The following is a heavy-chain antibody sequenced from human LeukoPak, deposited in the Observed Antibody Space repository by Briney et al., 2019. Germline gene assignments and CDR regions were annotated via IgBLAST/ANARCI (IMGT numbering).Heavy chain of an antibody. J-gene: IGHJ4*02. V-gene: IGHV3-23*01. CDR2: VSGSSGSA. CDR3: ARGVYSSVALPPYFGY. Sequence: GGSLRLSCAASGFTFSSYAMNWVRQAPGKGLEWVSAVSGSSGSAYYADSVKGRFTISRDNSKNTLYLQMNSLRAEDTAVYYCARGVYSSVALPPYFGYWGQGTLVTVSS. D-gene: IGHD5-18*01. CDR1: GFTFSSYA.